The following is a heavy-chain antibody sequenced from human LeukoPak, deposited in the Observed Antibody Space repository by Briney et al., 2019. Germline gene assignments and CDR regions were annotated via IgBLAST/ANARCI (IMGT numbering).Heavy chain of an antibody. CDR3: ARDLGSNYVYFDY. J-gene: IGHJ4*02. CDR2: THTSGIT. Sequence: SETLSLTCTVYGGSISSHYWSWLRQPAGKGLEYIGRTHTSGITNYNPSLKTRVTMSGDTSQNQFYLNLRSVTAADTAVYYCARDLGSNYVYFDYWGQGSLVTVSS. V-gene: IGHV4-4*07. D-gene: IGHD1-26*01. CDR1: GGSISSHY.